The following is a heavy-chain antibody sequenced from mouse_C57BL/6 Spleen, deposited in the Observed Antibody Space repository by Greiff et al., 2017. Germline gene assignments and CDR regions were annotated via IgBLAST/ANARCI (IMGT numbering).Heavy chain of an antibody. D-gene: IGHD1-1*01. CDR2: INPNNGGT. CDR1: GYTFTDYY. J-gene: IGHJ2*01. Sequence: VQLQQSGPELVKPGASVKISCKASGYTFTDYYMNWVKQSHGKSLEWIGDINPNNGGTSYNQKFKGKATLTVDKSSSTAYMERRSLTSEDAAVYYCARYGSSYGTLDYWGQGTTLTVSS. V-gene: IGHV1-26*01. CDR3: ARYGSSYGTLDY.